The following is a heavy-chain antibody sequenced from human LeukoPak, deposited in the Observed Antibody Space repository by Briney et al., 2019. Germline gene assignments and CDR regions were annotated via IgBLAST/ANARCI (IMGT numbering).Heavy chain of an antibody. V-gene: IGHV4-59*12. CDR1: GGSISNYH. CDR3: ARKENVYYYFDY. D-gene: IGHD3-10*01. J-gene: IGHJ4*02. CDR2: VSYTGST. Sequence: PSETLSLTCIVSGGSISNYHWSWIRQPPGKGLEWIGYVSYTGSTNCNPSLKSRVTMSVDTSKNQFSLNLSSVTAVDTAVYYCARKENVYYYFDYWGQGTLVTVSS.